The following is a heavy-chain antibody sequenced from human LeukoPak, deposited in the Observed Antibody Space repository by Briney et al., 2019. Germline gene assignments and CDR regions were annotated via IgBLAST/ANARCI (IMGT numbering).Heavy chain of an antibody. CDR2: IYPGDSDT. J-gene: IGHJ6*03. V-gene: IGHV5-51*01. CDR1: GYSFTSYW. Sequence: GESLKISCMGSGYSFTSYWIGWVRQMPGKGLEWMGIIYPGDSDTRYSPSYQGQVTISADKSISTAYLQWSSLKASDTAMYYCARHNSGGSSNYGSYYYYMDVWGKGTTVTVSS. CDR3: ARHNSGGSSNYGSYYYYMDV. D-gene: IGHD4-11*01.